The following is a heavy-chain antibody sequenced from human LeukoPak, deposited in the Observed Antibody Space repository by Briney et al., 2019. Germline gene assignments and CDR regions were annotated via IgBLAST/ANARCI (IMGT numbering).Heavy chain of an antibody. CDR3: VKRGDGSYFDP. Sequence: GGSLRLSCAASGFTFSNYAMTWVRQAPGKGLEWVSVITGSTSRTYYADSVKGRFSISRDDFTNMLYLEMNSLRGEDTAVYFCVKRGDGSYFDPWGQGTLVTVSS. J-gene: IGHJ5*02. CDR1: GFTFSNYA. CDR2: ITGSTSRT. V-gene: IGHV3-23*01. D-gene: IGHD1-26*01.